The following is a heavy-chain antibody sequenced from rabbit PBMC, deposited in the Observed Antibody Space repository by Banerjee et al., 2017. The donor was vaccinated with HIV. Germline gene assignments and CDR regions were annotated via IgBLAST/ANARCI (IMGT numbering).Heavy chain of an antibody. J-gene: IGHJ4*01. CDR2: IPIGSGSA. CDR3: ARGGGAVGYDGL. D-gene: IGHD6-1*01. Sequence: QSVEESGGDLVKPGASLTLTCTASGFSFSSNHWICWVRQAPGKGLEWIGCIPIGSGSAQYASWAKGRFTISKTSSTTVTLQMTSLTAADTATYFCARGGGAVGYDGLWGPGTLVTVS. V-gene: IGHV1S40*01. CDR1: GFSFSSNHW.